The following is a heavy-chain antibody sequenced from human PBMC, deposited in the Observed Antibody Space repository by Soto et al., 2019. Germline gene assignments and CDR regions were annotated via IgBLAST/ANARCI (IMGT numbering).Heavy chain of an antibody. CDR1: GYTFTSYY. J-gene: IGHJ3*02. CDR2: INPSGGST. V-gene: IGHV1-46*01. CDR3: ARSYDSSGYSGPNTGALDI. Sequence: ASVKVSCKASGYTFTSYYMHWVRQAPGQGLEWMGIINPSGGSTSYAQKFQGRVTMTRDTSTSTVYMELSSLRSEDTAVYYCARSYDSSGYSGPNTGALDIWGQGTMVTVSS. D-gene: IGHD3-22*01.